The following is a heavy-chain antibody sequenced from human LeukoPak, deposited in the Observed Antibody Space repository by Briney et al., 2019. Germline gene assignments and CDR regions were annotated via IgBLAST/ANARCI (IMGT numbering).Heavy chain of an antibody. J-gene: IGHJ4*02. Sequence: GGSLRLSCAASGFTFSSYAMSWVRQAPGKGLEWVGRIKSKTAGGTTDYVASVKGRFTISRDDSKNTLYLQMNSLSTEDTAVFYCTGPPDWGQGTLVTVSS. CDR3: TGPPD. CDR2: IKSKTAGGTT. V-gene: IGHV3-15*01. CDR1: GFTFSSYA.